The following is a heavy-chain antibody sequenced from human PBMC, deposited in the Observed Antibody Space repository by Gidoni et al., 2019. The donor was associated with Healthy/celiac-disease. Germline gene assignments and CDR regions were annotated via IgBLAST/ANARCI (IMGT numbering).Heavy chain of an antibody. CDR3: AKEGEYSSSSQIYYFDY. Sequence: EVQLLESGGGLVQPGGSLRLSCAASGFTFSSYAMSWVRQAPGKGLEWVSAISGSGGSTYYADSVKGRFTISRDNSKNTLYLQMNSLRAEDTAVYYCAKEGEYSSSSQIYYFDYWGQGTLVTVSS. J-gene: IGHJ4*02. V-gene: IGHV3-23*01. CDR2: ISGSGGST. D-gene: IGHD6-6*01. CDR1: GFTFSSYA.